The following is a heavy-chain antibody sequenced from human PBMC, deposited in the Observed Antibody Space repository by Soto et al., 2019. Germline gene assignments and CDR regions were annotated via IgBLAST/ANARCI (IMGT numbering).Heavy chain of an antibody. J-gene: IGHJ5*02. V-gene: IGHV4-30-4*01. CDR1: GGSISSGDYY. CDR2: VYYSGST. CDR3: AREASSSSGSFDP. D-gene: IGHD6-6*01. Sequence: SETLSLTCTVSGGSISSGDYYWSWIRQPPGKGLEWIGYVYYSGSTYYNPSLKSRVTISVDTSKNQFSLKLSSVTAADTAVYYCAREASSSSGSFDPCGQGTLVTVSS.